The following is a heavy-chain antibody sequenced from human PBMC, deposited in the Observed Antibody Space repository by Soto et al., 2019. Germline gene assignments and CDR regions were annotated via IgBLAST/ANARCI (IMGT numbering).Heavy chain of an antibody. J-gene: IGHJ4*02. D-gene: IGHD3-10*01. V-gene: IGHV1-24*01. CDR2: FDPEDGET. Sequence: ASVKVSCKVSGYTLTDLSMQWVRQAHGKGLEWMGGFDPEDGETIYAQKFQGRFTISRDNSKNTLYLQMNSLRAEDTAVYYCAVGGLLLWFGEFPIDYWGQGTLVTVSS. CDR1: GYTLTDLS. CDR3: AVGGLLLWFGEFPIDY.